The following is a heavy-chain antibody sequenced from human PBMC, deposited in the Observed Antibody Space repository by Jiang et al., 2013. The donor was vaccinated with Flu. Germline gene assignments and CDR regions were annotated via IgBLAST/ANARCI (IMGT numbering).Heavy chain of an antibody. CDR1: GDSISGTIYY. CDR3: ARGVARYSSSSGVFDY. Sequence: GSGLVKPSETLSLTCTVSGDSISGTIYYWGWIRQPPGKGLEWIGSVFYSGSTHYNPSLKSRVTISVDRSKNQFSLKLSSVTAADTAVYYCARGVARYSSSSGVFDYWGQGTLVTVSS. V-gene: IGHV4-39*07. CDR2: VFYSGST. J-gene: IGHJ4*02. D-gene: IGHD6-6*01.